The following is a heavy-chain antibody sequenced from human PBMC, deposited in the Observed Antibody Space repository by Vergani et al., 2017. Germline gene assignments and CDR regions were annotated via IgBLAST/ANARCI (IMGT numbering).Heavy chain of an antibody. Sequence: DVRLLESGGDFVQRGGSLRLPCRASGFTFRDHAVMWVRQAPGGGLVWLSRINGGGENTFYGDFVVGRFITSRENSQNTLYLQMDSLRVEDSAKYFCARAPNYYDSGSYVCDYWGQGTLVTVSS. V-gene: IGHV3-23*01. CDR2: INGGGENT. J-gene: IGHJ4*02. CDR3: ARAPNYYDSGSYVCDY. CDR1: GFTFRDHA. D-gene: IGHD3-10*01.